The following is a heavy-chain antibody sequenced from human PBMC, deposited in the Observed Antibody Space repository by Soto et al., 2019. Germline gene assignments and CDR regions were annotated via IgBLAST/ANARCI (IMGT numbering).Heavy chain of an antibody. J-gene: IGHJ6*03. CDR3: TTRHSGSYYYYYYMDV. CDR1: GFTFSNAW. D-gene: IGHD1-26*01. CDR2: IKSKTDGGTT. V-gene: IGHV3-15*01. Sequence: GGSLRLSCAASGFTFSNAWMSWVRQAPGKRLEWVGRIKSKTDGGTTDYAAPVKGRFTISRDDSKNTLYLQMNSLKTEDPAVYYFTTRHSGSYYYYYYMDVWGKGTTVTVSS.